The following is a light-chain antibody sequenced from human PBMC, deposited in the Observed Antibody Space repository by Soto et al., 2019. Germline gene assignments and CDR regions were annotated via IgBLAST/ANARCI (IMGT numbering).Light chain of an antibody. J-gene: IGKJ1*01. CDR3: QQYNNWPPWT. CDR2: DAS. V-gene: IGKV3D-15*01. Sequence: IVLTQSPGTLSLSPWERATLSCRASQSVSYYLAWYQQKPGQAPRLLIYDASNRATGIPARFSGSGSGTEFTLTISSLQSEDFAVYYCQQYNNWPPWTFGQGTKVDIK. CDR1: QSVSYY.